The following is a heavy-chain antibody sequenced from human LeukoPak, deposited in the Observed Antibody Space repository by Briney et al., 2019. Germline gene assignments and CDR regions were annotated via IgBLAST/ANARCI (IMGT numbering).Heavy chain of an antibody. Sequence: PSETLSLTCTVSGDSISSSNSYWGWIRQPPGKGLEWIGSIYYSGSTYYNPSLKSRVTISVDTSKNQFSLKLSSVTAADTAIYYCARALLGGFYYGMDVWGQGTTVTVSS. CDR3: ARALLGGFYYGMDV. D-gene: IGHD1-26*01. CDR1: GDSISSSNSY. CDR2: IYYSGST. J-gene: IGHJ6*02. V-gene: IGHV4-39*07.